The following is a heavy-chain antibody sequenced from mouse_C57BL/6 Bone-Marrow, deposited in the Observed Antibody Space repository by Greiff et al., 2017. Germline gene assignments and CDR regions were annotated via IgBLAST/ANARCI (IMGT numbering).Heavy chain of an antibody. CDR1: GYTFTSYW. J-gene: IGHJ1*03. Sequence: QVQLQQPGAELVMPGASVKLSCKASGYTFTSYWMHWVQQRPGQGLEWIGEIDPSDSYTNYNQKFKGKSTLTVDKSSSTAYMQLSSLTSEDSAVYYCARPYGSRWYFDVWGTGTTVTVSS. CDR3: ARPYGSRWYFDV. D-gene: IGHD1-1*01. V-gene: IGHV1-69*01. CDR2: IDPSDSYT.